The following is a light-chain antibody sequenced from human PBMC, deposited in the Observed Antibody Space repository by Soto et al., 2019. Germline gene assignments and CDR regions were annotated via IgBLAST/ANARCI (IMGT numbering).Light chain of an antibody. CDR3: QQYANWPRT. J-gene: IGKJ1*01. V-gene: IGKV3-15*01. CDR2: ATS. Sequence: EIVMTQSPATLSVSTGERATLSCRASHRVSSYLAWYQQKPGQAPRLLIYATSTRATGIPARFSGSGSGTDFTLTISNLEPEDFAVYYCQQYANWPRTFGQGTKVDIK. CDR1: HRVSSY.